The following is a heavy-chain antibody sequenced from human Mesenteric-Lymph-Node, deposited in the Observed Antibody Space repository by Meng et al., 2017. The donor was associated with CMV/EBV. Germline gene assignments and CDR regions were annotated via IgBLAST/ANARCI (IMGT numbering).Heavy chain of an antibody. D-gene: IGHD3-3*01. V-gene: IGHV1-2*02. CDR1: GYTFTGYH. Sequence: ASVKVSCKTSGYTFTGYHIHWVRQAPGQGLEWMGWINPNSDVTNYAQKFQGRLTMTRDTSISTASMELSRLRSDDTAVYYCARVGTIFGVAVCLGNWGQGTLVTVSS. CDR2: INPNSDVT. CDR3: ARVGTIFGVAVCLGN. J-gene: IGHJ4*02.